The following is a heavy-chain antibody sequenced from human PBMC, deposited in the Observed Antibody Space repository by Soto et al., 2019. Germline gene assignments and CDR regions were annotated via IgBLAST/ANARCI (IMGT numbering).Heavy chain of an antibody. D-gene: IGHD6-13*01. Sequence: QVQLVQSGAEVKKPGASVKVSCKASGYTFTGYYMHWVRQAPGQGLEWMGWINPNSGGTNYAQKFQGVVTMSRDTGRRTAYMELSRLRSVDTAGYDCARDKEGIGDYWGQGTLVTVSS. CDR3: ARDKEGIGDY. J-gene: IGHJ4*02. CDR1: GYTFTGYY. V-gene: IGHV1-2*02. CDR2: INPNSGGT.